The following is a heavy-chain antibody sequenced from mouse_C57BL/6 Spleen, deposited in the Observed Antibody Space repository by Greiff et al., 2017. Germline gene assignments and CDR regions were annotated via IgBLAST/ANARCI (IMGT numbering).Heavy chain of an antibody. D-gene: IGHD1-1*01. Sequence: EVQLQQSGPELVKPGASVKMSCKASGYTFTDYNMHWVKQSHGKSLEWIGYINPNNGGTSYNQKFKGKATLTVNKSSSTADMELRSLTSEDSAVYYCAKGYYGSYWYFDVWGTGTTVTVSS. V-gene: IGHV1-22*01. J-gene: IGHJ1*03. CDR1: GYTFTDYN. CDR2: INPNNGGT. CDR3: AKGYYGSYWYFDV.